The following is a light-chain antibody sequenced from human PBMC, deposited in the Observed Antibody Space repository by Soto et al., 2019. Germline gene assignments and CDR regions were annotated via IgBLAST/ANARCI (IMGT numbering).Light chain of an antibody. CDR2: EVS. J-gene: IGLJ2*01. CDR3: SSYAGRNIVV. CDR1: SSDVGGYNF. Sequence: QSALTQPPSASGSPGQSVTISCTGTSSDVGGYNFVSWYQQHPGKAPKLMIYEVSERPSGVPDRFSGSKSGNTASLTVSGLQAEDEADYYCSSYAGRNIVVFGGGTKVTV. V-gene: IGLV2-8*01.